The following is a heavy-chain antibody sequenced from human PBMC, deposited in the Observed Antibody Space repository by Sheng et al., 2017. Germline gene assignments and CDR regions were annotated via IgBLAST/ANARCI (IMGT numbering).Heavy chain of an antibody. Sequence: QVQLQESGPGLVKPSETLSLTCTVSGYSISSGYYWGWIRQPPGKGLEWIGSIYHSGSTYYNPSLKSRVTISVDTSKNQFSLKLSSVTAADTAVYYCARGDFWSGYVLFDYWGQGTLVTVSS. CDR1: GYSISSGYY. CDR2: IYHSGST. J-gene: IGHJ4*02. V-gene: IGHV4-38-2*02. CDR3: ARGDFWSGYVLFDY. D-gene: IGHD3-3*01.